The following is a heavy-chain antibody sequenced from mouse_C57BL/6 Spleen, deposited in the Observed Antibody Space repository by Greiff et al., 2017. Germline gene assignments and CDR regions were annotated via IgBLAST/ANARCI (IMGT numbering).Heavy chain of an antibody. J-gene: IGHJ3*01. V-gene: IGHV3-6*01. D-gene: IGHD2-4*01. CDR1: GYSITSGYY. CDR2: ISYDGSN. Sequence: EVQLQESGPGLVKPSQSLSLTCSVTGYSITSGYYWNWIRQFPGNKLEWMGYISYDGSNNYNPSLKNRISITRDTSKNQFFLKLNSVTTEDTATYYCASMRDYDWFAYWGQGTLVTVSA. CDR3: ASMRDYDWFAY.